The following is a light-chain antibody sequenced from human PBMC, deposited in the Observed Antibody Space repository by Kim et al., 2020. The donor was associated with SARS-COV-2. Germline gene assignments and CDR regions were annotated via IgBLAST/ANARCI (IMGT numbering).Light chain of an antibody. CDR1: SSDVGGYNY. Sequence: GQSITMSCTGTSSDVGGYNYVSWYQQHPGKAPKLMIYNVSNRPSGVSYRFSGSKSGNTASLTISGLQAEDEADYYCSSYTSSSTYVFGTGTKVTVL. J-gene: IGLJ1*01. CDR3: SSYTSSSTYV. CDR2: NVS. V-gene: IGLV2-14*03.